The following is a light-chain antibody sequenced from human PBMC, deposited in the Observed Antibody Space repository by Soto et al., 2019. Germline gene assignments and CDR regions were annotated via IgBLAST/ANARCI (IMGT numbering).Light chain of an antibody. J-gene: IGKJ3*01. CDR3: QQRSSCQVS. CDR1: QSIRNF. CDR2: DAS. V-gene: IGKV3-11*01. Sequence: EIVLTQSPDTLSLSPGERATLSCRASQSIRNFLAWYQQKPGHAPRLLIYDASNRASGTPARFSGSGSGTDFTLTISSLEPEDLAVYSCQQRSSCQVSFGPGTKVDIK.